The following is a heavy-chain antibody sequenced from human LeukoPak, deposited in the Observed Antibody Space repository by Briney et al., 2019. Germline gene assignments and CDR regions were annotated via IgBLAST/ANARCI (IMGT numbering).Heavy chain of an antibody. CDR2: INHSGST. J-gene: IGHJ4*02. D-gene: IGHD1-1*01. V-gene: IGHV4-34*01. CDR3: ARVPKNYYFDY. CDR1: GGSFSGYY. Sequence: PSETLSLTCAVYGGSFSGYYWCWIRQPPGKGLEWIGEINHSGSTNYNPSLKSRVTISVDTSKNQFSLKLSSVTAADTAVYYWARVPKNYYFDYWGQGTLVTVSS.